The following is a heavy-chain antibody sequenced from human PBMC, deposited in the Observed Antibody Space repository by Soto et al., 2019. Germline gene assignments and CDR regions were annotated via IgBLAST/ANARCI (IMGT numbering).Heavy chain of an antibody. J-gene: IGHJ6*03. D-gene: IGHD6-19*01. Sequence: ASAKVSCTASGYTFSSYDINWVRQATGQGLEWMGWMNPNRDNTGYTQKFQGRDTMTRNTSISTAYMELSSLRSEDTAVYYCARAPSSSGWGNYYYYMDVWGKGTTVTVSS. CDR2: MNPNRDNT. CDR3: ARAPSSSGWGNYYYYMDV. V-gene: IGHV1-8*01. CDR1: GYTFSSYD.